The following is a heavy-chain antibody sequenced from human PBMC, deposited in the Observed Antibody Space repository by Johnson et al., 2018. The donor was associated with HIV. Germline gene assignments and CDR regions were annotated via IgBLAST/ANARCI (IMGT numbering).Heavy chain of an antibody. J-gene: IGHJ3*02. CDR3: ARDGGGRDAFDI. D-gene: IGHD3-16*01. CDR1: GFTFSSYA. V-gene: IGHV3-23*04. Sequence: VQLVESGGGLVQPGGSLILSCAASGFTFSSYAMSWVRQSPGKGLEWVSAVSGSGTGTYYADSVKGRVTISIDNSKNTLYLQMNSLRAEDTAVYYCARDGGGRDAFDIWGQGTMVTVSS. CDR2: VSGSGTGT.